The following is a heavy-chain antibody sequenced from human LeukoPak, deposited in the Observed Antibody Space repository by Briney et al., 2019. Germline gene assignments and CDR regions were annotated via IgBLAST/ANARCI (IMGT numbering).Heavy chain of an antibody. J-gene: IGHJ6*03. CDR2: INHSGST. Sequence: SETLSLTCAVYGGSFSGYYWSWIRQPPGKGLEWIGEINHSGSTNYNPSLKSRVTISVDTSKNQFSLKLSSVTAADTAVYYCARGRRLGGYYYYYYMDVWGKGTTVTVSS. D-gene: IGHD1-14*01. CDR3: ARGRRLGGYYYYYYMDV. CDR1: GGSFSGYY. V-gene: IGHV4-34*01.